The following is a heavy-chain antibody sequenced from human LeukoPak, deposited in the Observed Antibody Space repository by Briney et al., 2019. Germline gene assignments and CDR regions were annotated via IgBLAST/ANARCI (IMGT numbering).Heavy chain of an antibody. Sequence: GGSLRLSCAASGFTFSSYSMNWVRQAPGKGLEWVSSISSSSSYIYYADSVKGRFTISRDNAKNSLYLQMNSLRAEDTAVYYCASNSRIAVAGTFRYWGQGTLVTVSS. J-gene: IGHJ4*02. V-gene: IGHV3-21*01. CDR2: ISSSSSYI. CDR1: GFTFSSYS. D-gene: IGHD6-19*01. CDR3: ASNSRIAVAGTFRY.